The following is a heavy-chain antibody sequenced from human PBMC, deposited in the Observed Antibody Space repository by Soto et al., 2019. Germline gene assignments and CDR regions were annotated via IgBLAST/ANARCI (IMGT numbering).Heavy chain of an antibody. CDR1: GGSISSYY. CDR3: ARTLFYGSGSYYNDY. J-gene: IGHJ4*02. V-gene: IGHV4-59*01. Sequence: PSETLCLTCTVSGGSISSYYWSWIRQPPGKGLEWIGYIYYSGSTNYNPSLKSRVTISVDTSKNQFSLKLSSVTAADTAVYYCARTLFYGSGSYYNDYWGQGTLVTVSS. CDR2: IYYSGST. D-gene: IGHD3-10*01.